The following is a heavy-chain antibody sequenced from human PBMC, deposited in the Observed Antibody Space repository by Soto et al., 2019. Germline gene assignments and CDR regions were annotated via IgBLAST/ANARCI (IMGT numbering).Heavy chain of an antibody. V-gene: IGHV3-33*01. CDR2: IWYDGSNK. CDR1: GFTFSSYG. CDR3: ARGGKITMVRGAYGAGKGLDY. D-gene: IGHD3-10*01. Sequence: HPGGSLRLSCAASGFTFSSYGMHWVRQAPGKGLEWVAVIWYDGSNKYYADSVKGRFTISRDNSKNTLYLQMNSLRAEDTAVYYCARGGKITMVRGAYGAGKGLDYWGQGTLVTVSS. J-gene: IGHJ4*02.